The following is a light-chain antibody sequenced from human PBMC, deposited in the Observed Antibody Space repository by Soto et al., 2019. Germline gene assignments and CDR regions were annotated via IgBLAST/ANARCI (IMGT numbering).Light chain of an antibody. CDR2: GAS. Sequence: EIVMTQSPATLSVSPGERATLSCRASQSVSSNLAWYKQKPGQAPRLLIYGASTRTTGIPARFSGSGSGTEFTLTISSLQSEDVAVYYCQQYNNWPPYTFGQGTKLEIK. V-gene: IGKV3-15*01. CDR3: QQYNNWPPYT. CDR1: QSVSSN. J-gene: IGKJ2*01.